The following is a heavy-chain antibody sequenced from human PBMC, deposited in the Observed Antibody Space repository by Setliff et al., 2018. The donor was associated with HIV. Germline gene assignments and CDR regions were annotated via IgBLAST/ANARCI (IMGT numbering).Heavy chain of an antibody. CDR3: ARVDVYCSGGSCYYYFDY. CDR2: IYYSGST. J-gene: IGHJ4*02. D-gene: IGHD2-15*01. CDR1: GGSFTSYY. V-gene: IGHV4-59*01. Sequence: SETLSLTCAVYGGSFTSYYWSWIRQPPGKGLEWIGYIYYSGSTNYNPSLKSRVTISVDTSKNQFSLKLSSVTAADTAVYYCARVDVYCSGGSCYYYFDYWGQGTLVTVSS.